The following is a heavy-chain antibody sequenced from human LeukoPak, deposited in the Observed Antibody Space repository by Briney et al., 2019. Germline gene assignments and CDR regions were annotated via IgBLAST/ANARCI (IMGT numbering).Heavy chain of an antibody. Sequence: ASVKVSCKASGYTFTGYYVHWVRQAPGQGLEWMGWINPNSGGTNYAQKFQGRVTMTRDTSISTAYMELRSLRSDDTAVYYCARGAFDDYGDGGFGYWGQGTLVTVSS. V-gene: IGHV1-2*02. CDR2: INPNSGGT. CDR3: ARGAFDDYGDGGFGY. D-gene: IGHD4-17*01. CDR1: GYTFTGYY. J-gene: IGHJ4*02.